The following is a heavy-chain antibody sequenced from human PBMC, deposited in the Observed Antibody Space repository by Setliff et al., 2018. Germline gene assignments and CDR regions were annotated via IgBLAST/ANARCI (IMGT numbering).Heavy chain of an antibody. J-gene: IGHJ3*02. CDR2: IYYRGST. Sequence: SETLSLTCTVSGGSISSTSYYWAWIRQPPGKGLEWAGSIYYRGSTFIYPSLRSRVTISADTSKNQFSLKLTSVTAADTAMYYCAGVYGENDLPDIWGQGTMVTVS. V-gene: IGHV4-39*07. CDR3: AGVYGENDLPDI. CDR1: GGSISSTSYY. D-gene: IGHD4-17*01.